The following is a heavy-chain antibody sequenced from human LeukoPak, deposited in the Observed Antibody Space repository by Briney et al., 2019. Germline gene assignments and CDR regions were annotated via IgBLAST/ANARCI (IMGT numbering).Heavy chain of an antibody. Sequence: SETLSLTCTVSGGSISSSSYYSGWIRQPPGKGLEWIGRIYYSGSTYHNPSLKSRDTISLDTSKIQFSLKLSCVTAADTAVYYCARAGALWRYSYNPLAPHDAFDIWGQGTMVTVSS. CDR2: IYYSGST. CDR3: ARAGALWRYSYNPLAPHDAFDI. D-gene: IGHD5-18*01. CDR1: GGSISSSSYY. V-gene: IGHV4-39*07. J-gene: IGHJ3*02.